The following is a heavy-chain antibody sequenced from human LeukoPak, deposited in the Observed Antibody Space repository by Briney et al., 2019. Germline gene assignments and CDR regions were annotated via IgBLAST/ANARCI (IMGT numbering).Heavy chain of an antibody. J-gene: IGHJ3*02. Sequence: ASVKVSCKASGYTFTSYYMHWVRQAPGQGLEWMGIINPTTGDTTYAQRFQGRLTMTRDMSTSTVYMELSSLTSEDTAVIYCARYGFSAVWQGGWHAFDIRGQREVVTVSS. CDR3: ARYGFSAVWQGGWHAFDI. V-gene: IGHV1-46*01. CDR1: GYTFTSYY. CDR2: INPTTGDT. D-gene: IGHD2-15*01.